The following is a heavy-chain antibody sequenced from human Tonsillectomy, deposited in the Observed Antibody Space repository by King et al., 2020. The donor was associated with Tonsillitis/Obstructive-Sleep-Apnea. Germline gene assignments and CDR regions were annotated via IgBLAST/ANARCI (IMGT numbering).Heavy chain of an antibody. D-gene: IGHD5-12*01. J-gene: IGHJ2*01. CDR2: ISSSGSTI. CDR3: VRDSLGWSFDL. V-gene: IGHV3-48*03. CDR1: GVTFSSYE. Sequence: RHRCAAGGVTFSSYEMNWVRQAPGKGLEWVSYISSSGSTIYYADSVKGRFTISRDNAKNSLYLQMNSLRAEDTDVYYCVRDSLGWSFDLWGRGTLVSVSS.